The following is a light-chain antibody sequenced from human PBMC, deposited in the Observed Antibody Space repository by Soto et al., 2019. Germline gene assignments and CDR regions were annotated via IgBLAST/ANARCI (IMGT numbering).Light chain of an antibody. CDR2: KVS. Sequence: DVVLTQSPLSLPVALGQPASISCRSSQSLVFSDGNTYLNWFHQRPGQSPRRLIYKVSNRDSGVPDRFSGSGSGTECTLKISRVEAEDVGVYYCMQGTRWLWTFGQGTKVEIK. CDR1: QSLVFSDGNTY. V-gene: IGKV2-30*01. J-gene: IGKJ1*01. CDR3: MQGTRWLWT.